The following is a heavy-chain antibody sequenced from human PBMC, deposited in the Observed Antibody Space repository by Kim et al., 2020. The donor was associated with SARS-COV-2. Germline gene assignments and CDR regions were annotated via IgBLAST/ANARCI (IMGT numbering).Heavy chain of an antibody. CDR2: INAGNGNT. CDR1: GYTFTSYA. V-gene: IGHV1-3*01. D-gene: IGHD3-22*01. J-gene: IGHJ4*02. Sequence: ASVKVSCKASGYTFTSYAMHWVRQAPGQRLEWMGWINAGNGNTKYSQKFQGRVTITRDTSASTAYMELSSLGSEDTAVYYCARVRDSSGYYYFDYWGQGTLVTVSS. CDR3: ARVRDSSGYYYFDY.